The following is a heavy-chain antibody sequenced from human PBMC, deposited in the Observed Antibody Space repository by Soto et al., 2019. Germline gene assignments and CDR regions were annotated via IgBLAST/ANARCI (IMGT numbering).Heavy chain of an antibody. CDR1: GYTFTSYW. J-gene: IGHJ4*02. CDR2: IDPSDSST. V-gene: IGHV5-10-1*01. D-gene: IGHD5-18*01. CDR3: AATGYTYGYHFDH. Sequence: GESLKISCKGSGYTFTSYWITWVRQMPGKGLEWMGRIDPSDSSTNYSPSFQGHVTISTDKSITTAHLQWSSLQVSDTAMYYCAATGYTYGYHFDHWGQGTQVTV.